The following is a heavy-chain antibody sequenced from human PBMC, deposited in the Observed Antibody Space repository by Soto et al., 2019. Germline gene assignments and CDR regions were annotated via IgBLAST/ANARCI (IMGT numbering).Heavy chain of an antibody. J-gene: IGHJ4*02. D-gene: IGHD3-22*01. CDR3: ARQTKSATYYYDSSGSDY. CDR2: IYPGDSDT. Sequence: PGESLKISCKGSGYSFTSYWIGWVRQMPGKGLEWMGIIYPGDSDTRYSPSFQGQATISADKSISTAYLQWSSLKASDTAMYYCARQTKSATYYYDSSGSDYWGQGTLVTVSS. CDR1: GYSFTSYW. V-gene: IGHV5-51*01.